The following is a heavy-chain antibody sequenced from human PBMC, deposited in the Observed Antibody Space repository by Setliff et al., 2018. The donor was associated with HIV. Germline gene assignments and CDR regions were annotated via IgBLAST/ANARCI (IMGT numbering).Heavy chain of an antibody. J-gene: IGHJ1*01. V-gene: IGHV3-30-3*01. CDR2: ISYDGSNK. D-gene: IGHD2-2*01. CDR1: GFTFSSYA. CDR3: ATDFSNSA. Sequence: PGGSLRLSCAASGFTFSSYAMHWVRQAPGKGLEWVAVISYDGSNKYYADSVKGRFTISRDNSKNTLYLQMNSLRAEDTAIYYCATDFSNSAWGQGTLVTVSS.